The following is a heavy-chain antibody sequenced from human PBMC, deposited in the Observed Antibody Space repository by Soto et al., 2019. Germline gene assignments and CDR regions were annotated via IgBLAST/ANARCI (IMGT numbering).Heavy chain of an antibody. J-gene: IGHJ4*01. V-gene: IGHV4-34*01. D-gene: IGHD1-26*01. CDR2: INHSGFT. CDR3: ARAAVKLGATLFDS. CDR1: GGSLRGHY. Sequence: PSETLSLTCAVSGGSLRGHYWSWIRQSPEKGLEWIGEINHSGFTNYNPTLKSRVTISRDASKNQFSLRLSSMTAADSAVYFCARAAVKLGATLFDSWGHGTLVTVSS.